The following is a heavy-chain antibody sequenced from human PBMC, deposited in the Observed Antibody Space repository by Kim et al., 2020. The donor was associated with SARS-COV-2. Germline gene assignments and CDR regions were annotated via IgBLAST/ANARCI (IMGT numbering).Heavy chain of an antibody. CDR1: GFTFSSYA. Sequence: GGSLRLSCAASGFTFSSYAMHWVRQAPGKGLEWVAVISYDGSNKYYADSVKGRFTISRDNSKNTLYLQMNSLRAEDTAVYYCARVLAGYSSSWHNYYYYGMDVWGQGTTVTVSS. CDR2: ISYDGSNK. D-gene: IGHD6-13*01. CDR3: ARVLAGYSSSWHNYYYYGMDV. J-gene: IGHJ6*02. V-gene: IGHV3-30*04.